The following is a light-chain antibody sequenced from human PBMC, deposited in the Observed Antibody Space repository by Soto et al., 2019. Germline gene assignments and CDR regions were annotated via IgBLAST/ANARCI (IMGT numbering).Light chain of an antibody. Sequence: DIQMTQSPSSISASVGDRVTITGRASQPSSSWLAWYQQVPGQAPYLLIYPASTLQSGVPSRFSGSGSGTDFTLTLHSMQPEDFATYYCQQGYNLPRAFGQGTRVEI. CDR3: QQGYNLPRA. CDR2: PAS. CDR1: QPSSSW. J-gene: IGKJ1*01. V-gene: IGKV1-12*01.